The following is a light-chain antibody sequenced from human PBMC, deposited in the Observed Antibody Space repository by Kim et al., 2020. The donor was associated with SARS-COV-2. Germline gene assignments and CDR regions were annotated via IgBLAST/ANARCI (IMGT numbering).Light chain of an antibody. J-gene: IGKJ5*01. CDR2: EVS. V-gene: IGKV3-11*01. CDR3: RQRKGRPLA. Sequence: EVVLTQSPATLSLSPGERATLSCRASPSVSTRLAWYQQKPAQPPSHLMYEVSNRTTATPARFSGSGSGTDYTLTISSRVPEDFAVYYCRQRKGRPLAFGHGTRVEIK. CDR1: PSVSTR.